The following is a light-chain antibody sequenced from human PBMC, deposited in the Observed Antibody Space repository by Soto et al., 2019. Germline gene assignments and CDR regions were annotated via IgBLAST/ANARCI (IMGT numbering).Light chain of an antibody. J-gene: IGKJ1*01. Sequence: EIVMTQSPATLSVSPGERATLSCRASQSVGNNLAWYQQKPGQAPSLLIYGASSRASGIPTRFSGSGSGTEFTLSISSLQSEDFAVYYCHQYNNWPRTFGQGTKVEIK. CDR1: QSVGNN. CDR2: GAS. CDR3: HQYNNWPRT. V-gene: IGKV3-15*01.